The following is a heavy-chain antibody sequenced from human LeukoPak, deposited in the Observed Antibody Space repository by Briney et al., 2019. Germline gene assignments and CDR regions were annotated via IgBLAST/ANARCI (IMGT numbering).Heavy chain of an antibody. CDR2: ISHSGPT. Sequence: SETLSLTCTRCGGTLTRSTYFGGWLRRPPGKGLEGIGSISHSGPTYYHPYLKSRVSMSVHTSKNQFSLKLSSVTAADTAVYYCARDGFYYHYYMDVWGEGTTVTVSS. V-gene: IGHV4-39*07. CDR3: ARDGFYYHYYMDV. CDR1: GGTLTRSTYF. J-gene: IGHJ6*03. D-gene: IGHD1-14*01.